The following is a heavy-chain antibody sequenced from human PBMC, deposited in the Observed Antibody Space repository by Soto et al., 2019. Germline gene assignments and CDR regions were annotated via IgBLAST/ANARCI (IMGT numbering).Heavy chain of an antibody. CDR1: GGSFSGYY. D-gene: IGHD3-10*01. Sequence: PSETLSLTCAVYGGSFSGYYWSWIRQPPGKGLEWIGEINHSGSTNYNPSLKSRVTISVDTSKNQFSLKLSSVTAADTAVYYCARWGSVTMVRGVNRYYYYGMDVWGQGTTVTVSS. V-gene: IGHV4-34*01. CDR2: INHSGST. J-gene: IGHJ6*02. CDR3: ARWGSVTMVRGVNRYYYYGMDV.